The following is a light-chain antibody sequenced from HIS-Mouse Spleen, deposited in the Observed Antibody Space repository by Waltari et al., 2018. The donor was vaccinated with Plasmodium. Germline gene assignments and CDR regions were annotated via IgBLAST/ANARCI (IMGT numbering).Light chain of an antibody. Sequence: SYELTQPPSVSVSPGQTARITCSGDALPKKYAYWYQQKSGQAPVLGIYEDSKRPSGTPEGFSGSSSGKMATLTISGAQVEDEADYYCYSTDSSGNHRVFGGGTKLTVL. J-gene: IGLJ3*02. CDR1: ALPKKY. CDR3: YSTDSSGNHRV. V-gene: IGLV3-10*01. CDR2: EDS.